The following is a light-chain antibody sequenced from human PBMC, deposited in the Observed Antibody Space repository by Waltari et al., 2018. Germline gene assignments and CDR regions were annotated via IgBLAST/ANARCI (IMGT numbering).Light chain of an antibody. CDR1: TSNIGTNT. J-gene: IGLJ2*01. Sequence: QSVLTQPPSTSGTPGQTVTISCSGSTSNIGTNTLTSYQQFPGTAPKVLVFANYHRPSGVPDRFSASKSGTSASLVISGLQSEDEGDYFCATWDDSLVGRVFGGGTKLTVL. CDR2: ANY. V-gene: IGLV1-44*01. CDR3: ATWDDSLVGRV.